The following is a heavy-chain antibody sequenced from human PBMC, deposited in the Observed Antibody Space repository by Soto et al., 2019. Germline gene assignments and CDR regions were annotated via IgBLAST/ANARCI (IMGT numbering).Heavy chain of an antibody. CDR1: GGTFSRYS. Sequence: SVKVSCKASGGTFSRYSITWVRQAPGHGLEWIGRIIPIFGIASYAQKFQGRVTITADESTSTAYMELSSLRSDDTAVYYCAGEDRDRAGGLVPAGIDGIDVWS. V-gene: IGHV1-69*13. CDR2: IIPIFGIA. CDR3: AGEDRDRAGGLVPAGIDGIDV. D-gene: IGHD2-2*01. J-gene: IGHJ6*02.